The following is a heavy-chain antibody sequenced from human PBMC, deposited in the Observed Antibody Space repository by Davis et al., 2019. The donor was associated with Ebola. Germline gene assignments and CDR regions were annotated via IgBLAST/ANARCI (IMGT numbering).Heavy chain of an antibody. CDR3: AKDRYSSSWGNYYYYYGMDV. J-gene: IGHJ6*02. D-gene: IGHD6-13*01. CDR2: ISYDGSDE. CDR1: GFTLSNYA. V-gene: IGHV3-30-3*01. Sequence: PGGSLRLSCVASGFTLSNYAMHWVRQAPGKGLEWVAVISYDGSDEYYADSVKGRFIISRDNSKNTLYLQMNSLRAEDTAVYYCAKDRYSSSWGNYYYYYGMDVWGQGTTVTVSS.